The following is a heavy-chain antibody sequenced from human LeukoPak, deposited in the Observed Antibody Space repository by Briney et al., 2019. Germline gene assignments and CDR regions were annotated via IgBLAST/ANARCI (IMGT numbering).Heavy chain of an antibody. D-gene: IGHD6-6*01. CDR1: GYTFTDYY. V-gene: IGHV1-2*02. J-gene: IGHJ4*02. CDR2: INPNSGGT. CDR3: ARARWQLVPYFDS. Sequence: ASVKVSCKASGYTFTDYYMHWVRQAPGQGLEWMGWINPNSGGTNFAQRFQGRVAMTRDTSISTAYMELGSLRSDDTAVYYCARARWQLVPYFDSWGQGTLVTVSS.